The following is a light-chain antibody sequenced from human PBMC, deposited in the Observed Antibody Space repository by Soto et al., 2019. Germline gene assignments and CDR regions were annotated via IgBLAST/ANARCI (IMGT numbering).Light chain of an antibody. CDR1: EDIGNH. V-gene: IGKV1-33*01. CDR3: QHYDSLPPT. J-gene: IGKJ4*01. CDR2: DAS. Sequence: DIQMTQSPSSLSASVGDRVTITCQAGEDIGNHLNWYQQKAGKAPNLLIYDASNLETGVPSRFSGSGSGTHFSFIIRNLQPEDVATYYCQHYDSLPPTFGGGTKVEIK.